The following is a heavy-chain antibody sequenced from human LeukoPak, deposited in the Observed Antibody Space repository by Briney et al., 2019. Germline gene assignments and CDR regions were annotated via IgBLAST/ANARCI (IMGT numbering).Heavy chain of an antibody. CDR3: ARIDGAQQPIYYSSYMDV. D-gene: IGHD6-13*01. J-gene: IGHJ6*03. CDR1: GYSFTSYW. V-gene: IGHV5-51*01. CDR2: IYPGDADT. Sequence: GESLQISCKGSGYSFTSYWIGWVRRLPGKGLEWMGGIYPGDADTRYSPSFQGQVTISEDKSMSTSSLQWSCVKASDTAMYYCARIDGAQQPIYYSSYMDVWGKGTTVTVSS.